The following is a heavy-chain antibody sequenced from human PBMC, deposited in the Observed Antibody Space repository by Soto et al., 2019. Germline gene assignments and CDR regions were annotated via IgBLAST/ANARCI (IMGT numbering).Heavy chain of an antibody. V-gene: IGHV4-34*01. CDR3: ARNYGPGYTFDY. J-gene: IGHJ4*02. D-gene: IGHD3-10*01. CDR2: INHSGST. CDR1: GGSFSGYY. Sequence: SETLSLTCAVYGGSFSGYYLSWIRQPPGKGLEWIGEINHSGSTNYNPSLKSRVTISVDTSKNQFSLKLSSVTAADTAVYYCARNYGPGYTFDYWGQGTLVTVSS.